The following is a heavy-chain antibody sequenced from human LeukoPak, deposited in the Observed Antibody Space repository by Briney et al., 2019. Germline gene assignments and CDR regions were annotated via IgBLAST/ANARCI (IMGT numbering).Heavy chain of an antibody. CDR1: GYSFILYG. J-gene: IGHJ1*01. V-gene: IGHV1-18*01. CDR2: ISTSTGDT. Sequence: ASVKVSCKTSGYSFILYGISWVRQAPGQGPEWMGWISTSTGDTKYTQKFQGRVTLTTDTSTSTAYMELSSLRSDDTAVYYCAKDDDWGRYKHWGQGTLVTVSS. D-gene: IGHD3-16*01. CDR3: AKDDDWGRYKH.